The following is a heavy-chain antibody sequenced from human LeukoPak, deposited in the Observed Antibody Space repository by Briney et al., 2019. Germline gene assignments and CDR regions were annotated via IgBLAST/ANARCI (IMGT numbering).Heavy chain of an antibody. V-gene: IGHV4-34*01. CDR3: PYSSGWYGGDFDY. J-gene: IGHJ4*02. D-gene: IGHD6-19*01. CDR2: INHSGST. CDR1: GGSFSGYY. Sequence: PPETLSLTCAVYGGSFSGYYWSWIRQPPGKGLEWIGEINHSGSTNYNPSLKSRVTISVDTSKNQFSLKLSSVTAADTAVYYCPYSSGWYGGDFDYWGQGTLVTVSS.